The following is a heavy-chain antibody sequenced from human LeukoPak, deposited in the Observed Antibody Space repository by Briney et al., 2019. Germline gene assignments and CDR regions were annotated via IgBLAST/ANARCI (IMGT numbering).Heavy chain of an antibody. CDR1: GGSISSYY. CDR2: IYYSGST. J-gene: IGHJ5*02. CDR3: ARDYYDSSGYYFNWFDP. D-gene: IGHD3-22*01. Sequence: PSETLSLTXTVSGGSISSYYWSWIRQPPGKGLEWIGYIYYSGSTNYNPSLKSRVTISVDTSKNQFSLKLSSVTAADTAVYYCARDYYDSSGYYFNWFDPWGQGTLVTVSS. V-gene: IGHV4-59*01.